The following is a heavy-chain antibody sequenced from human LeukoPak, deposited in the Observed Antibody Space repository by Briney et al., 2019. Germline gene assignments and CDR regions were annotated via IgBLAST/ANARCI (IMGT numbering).Heavy chain of an antibody. D-gene: IGHD3-22*01. CDR2: ISYDGSNK. Sequence: PGGSLRLSCAASGLTFSSYAMHWVRQAPGKGLEWVAVISYDGSNKYYADSVKGRFTISRDNSKNTLYLQMNSLRAEDTAVYYCARDRDYYDSSGPLDYWGQGTLVTVSS. CDR3: ARDRDYYDSSGPLDY. CDR1: GLTFSSYA. V-gene: IGHV3-30-3*01. J-gene: IGHJ4*02.